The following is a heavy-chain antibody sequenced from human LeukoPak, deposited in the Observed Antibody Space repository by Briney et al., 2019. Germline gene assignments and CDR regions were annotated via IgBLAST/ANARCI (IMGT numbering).Heavy chain of an antibody. CDR3: ARESGFCSSTSCYRPEDY. V-gene: IGHV3-74*01. CDR1: ELTFSSYW. D-gene: IGHD2-2*01. J-gene: IGHJ4*02. CDR2: INTDGSST. Sequence: GGPLRLSCAASELTFSSYWMHWVRQGPGKGLVWVSRINTDGSSTRYADSVKGRFTISRDNAKNTLYLQMNSLRAEDTAVYYCARESGFCSSTSCYRPEDYWGQGTLVTVSS.